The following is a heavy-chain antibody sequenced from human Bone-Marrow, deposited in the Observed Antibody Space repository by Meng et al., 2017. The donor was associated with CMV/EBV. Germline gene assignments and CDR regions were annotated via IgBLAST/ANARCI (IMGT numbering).Heavy chain of an antibody. J-gene: IGHJ4*02. CDR1: DASSANYY. CDR3: AAQVGRRPPLY. D-gene: IGHD1-26*01. V-gene: IGHV4-34*01. Sequence: SETLSLTCAVQDASSANYYWSWIRQPPGKGLEWIGEVNPGVSTNYNSSLTSRVTMSVDTAKKQFFLKLTSVTAADTGVYFCAAQVGRRPPLYWGKGTLVTVSS. CDR2: VNPGVST.